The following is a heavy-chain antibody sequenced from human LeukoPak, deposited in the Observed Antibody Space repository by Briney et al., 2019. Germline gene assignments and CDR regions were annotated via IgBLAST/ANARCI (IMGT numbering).Heavy chain of an antibody. CDR3: ARLLGDRTMVRGVIEV. V-gene: IGHV4-59*08. CDR1: GGSISSYY. D-gene: IGHD3-10*01. J-gene: IGHJ4*02. CDR2: ISYSGST. Sequence: SETLSLTCTVSGGSISSYYWSWIRQPPGKGLEWIGYISYSGSTNYNPPLKSRVTISVDTSKNQFSLKLSSVTAADTAVYYCARLLGDRTMVRGVIEVWGQGTLVTVSS.